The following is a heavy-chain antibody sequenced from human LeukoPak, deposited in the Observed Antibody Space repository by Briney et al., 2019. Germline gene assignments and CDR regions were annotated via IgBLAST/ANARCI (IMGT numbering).Heavy chain of an antibody. D-gene: IGHD6-13*01. V-gene: IGHV1-2*02. CDR2: INPNSGGT. Sequence: ASVKVSCKASGYTFTGYYMHWVRQAPGQGLEWMGWINPNSGGTNYAQKFQGRVTMTRDTSISTAYTELSRLRSDDTAVYYCARVSSRGAAGSWFDPWGQGTLVTVSS. CDR3: ARVSSRGAAGSWFDP. CDR1: GYTFTGYY. J-gene: IGHJ5*02.